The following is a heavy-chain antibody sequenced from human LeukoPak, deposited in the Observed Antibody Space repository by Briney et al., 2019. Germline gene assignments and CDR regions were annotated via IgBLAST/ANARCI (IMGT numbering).Heavy chain of an antibody. CDR1: GGSISSYY. J-gene: IGHJ3*02. Sequence: SETLSLTCTVSGGSISSYYWSWIRQPPGKGLEWIGYIYYSGSTNYNPSLKSRVTISADTSKNQFSLKLSSVTAADTAVYYCARDMGGYDYVWGSYRLDAFDIWGQGTMVTVSS. CDR2: IYYSGST. V-gene: IGHV4-59*01. CDR3: ARDMGGYDYVWGSYRLDAFDI. D-gene: IGHD3-16*02.